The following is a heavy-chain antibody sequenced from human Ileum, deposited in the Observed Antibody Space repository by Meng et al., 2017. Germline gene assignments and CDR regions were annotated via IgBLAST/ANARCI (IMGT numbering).Heavy chain of an antibody. J-gene: IGHJ4*02. CDR1: GFTLGGYA. Sequence: GESLKISCTPSGFTLGGYAMGWVRQAPGKGLEWVGFISSKAYGETVEYAASVKGRFTISRDDSKSIAYLQMNSLKSEDTAVYYCSRLKLGASGCLDYWGQGTLVTVSS. D-gene: IGHD1-26*01. CDR3: SRLKLGASGCLDY. V-gene: IGHV3-49*04. CDR2: ISSKAYGETV.